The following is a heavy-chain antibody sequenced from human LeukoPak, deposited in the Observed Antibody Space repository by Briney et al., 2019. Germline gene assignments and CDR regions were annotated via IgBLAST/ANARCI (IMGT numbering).Heavy chain of an antibody. Sequence: ASVKVSCKASGYTFTSYAMHRVRQAPGQRLEWMGWINAGNGNTKYSQKFQGRVTITRDTSASTAYMELSSLRSEDTAVYYCVRDTDFWSGYRLADWGQGTLVTVSS. CDR2: INAGNGNT. J-gene: IGHJ4*02. V-gene: IGHV1-3*01. D-gene: IGHD3-3*01. CDR1: GYTFTSYA. CDR3: VRDTDFWSGYRLAD.